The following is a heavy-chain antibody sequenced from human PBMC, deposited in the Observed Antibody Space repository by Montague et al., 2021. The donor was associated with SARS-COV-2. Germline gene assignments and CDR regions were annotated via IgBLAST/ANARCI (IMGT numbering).Heavy chain of an antibody. Sequence: SLRLSCAASGFTFSSYCMHWVRQAPGKGLVWVSRINSDGSSTSYADSVKGRFPISRDNAKNTLYLQMNSLRPEDTAVYYCARDTVRDYGDSGDYWGQGTLVTVSS. J-gene: IGHJ4*02. V-gene: IGHV3-74*01. CDR3: ARDTVRDYGDSGDY. CDR2: INSDGSST. D-gene: IGHD4-17*01. CDR1: GFTFSSYC.